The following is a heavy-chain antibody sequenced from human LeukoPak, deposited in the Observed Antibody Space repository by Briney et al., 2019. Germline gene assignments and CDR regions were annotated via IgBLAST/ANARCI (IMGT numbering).Heavy chain of an antibody. V-gene: IGHV4-59*08. D-gene: IGHD2-2*01. CDR3: ARVGISYCSSTSCLNFDY. CDR2: IYYSGST. Sequence: PSETLSLTCTVSGGSISSYYWSWIRQPPGKGLEWIGYIYYSGSTYYNPSLKSRVTISVDTSKNQFSLKLSSVTAADTAVYYCARVGISYCSSTSCLNFDYWGQGTLVTVSS. J-gene: IGHJ4*02. CDR1: GGSISSYY.